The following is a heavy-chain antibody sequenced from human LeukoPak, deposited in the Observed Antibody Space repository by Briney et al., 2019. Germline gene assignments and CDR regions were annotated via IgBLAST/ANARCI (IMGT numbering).Heavy chain of an antibody. D-gene: IGHD3-22*01. J-gene: IGHJ4*02. V-gene: IGHV3-30*18. CDR2: ISYDGSNK. CDR1: GFTFSSYG. Sequence: GGSLRLSCAASGFTFSSYGMHWVRQAPGKGLEWVAVISYDGSNKYYADSVKGRFTISRDNSKNTLYLQMNSLRAEDTAVYYCAKSYYYDSSGYYFDYWAREPWSPSPQ. CDR3: AKSYYYDSSGYYFDY.